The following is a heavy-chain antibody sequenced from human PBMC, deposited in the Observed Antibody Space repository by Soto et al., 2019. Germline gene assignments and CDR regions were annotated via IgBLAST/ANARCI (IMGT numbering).Heavy chain of an antibody. CDR2: IYHSGST. V-gene: IGHV4-4*02. D-gene: IGHD6-19*01. J-gene: IGHJ6*02. CDR1: GGAISSSNW. CDR3: AGGSSGWYYYYYGMDV. Sequence: PSETLSLPCAVSGGAISSSNWWSWVRQPPGKGLEWIGEIYHSGSTNYTPSLKSRVTISVDKSKNQFSLKLSSVTAADTAVYYCAGGSSGWYYYYYGMDVWGQGTTVTVSS.